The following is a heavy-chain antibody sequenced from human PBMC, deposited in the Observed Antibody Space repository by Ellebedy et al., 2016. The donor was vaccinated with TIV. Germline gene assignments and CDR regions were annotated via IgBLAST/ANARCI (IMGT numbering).Heavy chain of an antibody. CDR1: GFTFDDYA. CDR3: AKDSDSGVYLGLLED. D-gene: IGHD1-26*01. CDR2: ISWNSGSI. J-gene: IGHJ4*02. Sequence: PGGSLRLSCAASGFTFDDYAMHWVRQAPGKGLEWVSGISWNSGSIRYADSVKGRFTISRDNAKKSVYLQMNSLRAEDTALYYCAKDSDSGVYLGLLEDWGQGTLVTVSS. V-gene: IGHV3-9*01.